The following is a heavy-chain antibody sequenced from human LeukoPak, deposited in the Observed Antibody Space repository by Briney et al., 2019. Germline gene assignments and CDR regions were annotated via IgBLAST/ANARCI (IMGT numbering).Heavy chain of an antibody. D-gene: IGHD1-26*01. J-gene: IGHJ4*02. V-gene: IGHV4-59*02. Sequence: PSETLSLTCSVSNGAVKNYYWTWIRQPPGQGLEWIGNFLYSGTTTYRASLDSRLIISVDNSKNTVSLRLFSVTAADTAVYYCAALVYSGSRYHFDTWGQGTLVTVSS. CDR3: AALVYSGSRYHFDT. CDR1: NGAVKNYY. CDR2: FLYSGTT.